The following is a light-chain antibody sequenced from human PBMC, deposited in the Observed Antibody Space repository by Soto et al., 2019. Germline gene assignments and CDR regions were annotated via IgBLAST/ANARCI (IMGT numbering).Light chain of an antibody. Sequence: EIVLTQSPATLSLSPGERATLFFGASQSVSTNYVAWYQQKPGLAPRLLIYDASSRAAGISHRFSGSGSGTDFTLTISRLEPEDFAVYYCQQYGSSPSFGGGTKVDIK. V-gene: IGKV3D-20*01. CDR1: QSVSTNY. CDR2: DAS. J-gene: IGKJ4*01. CDR3: QQYGSSPS.